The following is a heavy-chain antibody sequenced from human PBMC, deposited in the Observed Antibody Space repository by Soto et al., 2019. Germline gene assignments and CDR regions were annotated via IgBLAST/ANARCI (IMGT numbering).Heavy chain of an antibody. Sequence: QVQLVQSGTEVKKPGASVKVSCKASGYTVTDYYIHWVRQAPGQGLEWMGWIDPKNGGTIYAQKFQDRVTMTRDTSISTAYMDLSRLTYDDTAIYYCARDDYGIYPYWGQGTLVTVSS. CDR2: IDPKNGGT. D-gene: IGHD1-26*01. V-gene: IGHV1-2*02. CDR3: ARDDYGIYPY. CDR1: GYTVTDYY. J-gene: IGHJ4*02.